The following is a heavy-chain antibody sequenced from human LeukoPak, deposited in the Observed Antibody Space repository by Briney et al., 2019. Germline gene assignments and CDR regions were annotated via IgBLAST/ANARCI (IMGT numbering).Heavy chain of an antibody. D-gene: IGHD6-6*01. Sequence: GASVKVSFKASGYTFTGYYMHWVRQAPGQVRECMGWINPNSGCTNYAQKFKGRVTMTRDTSISTAYMELSRLRSDDTAVYYCARIEYSSSSGRYFDYWGQGTLVTVSS. CDR1: GYTFTGYY. V-gene: IGHV1-2*02. CDR3: ARIEYSSSSGRYFDY. CDR2: INPNSGCT. J-gene: IGHJ4*02.